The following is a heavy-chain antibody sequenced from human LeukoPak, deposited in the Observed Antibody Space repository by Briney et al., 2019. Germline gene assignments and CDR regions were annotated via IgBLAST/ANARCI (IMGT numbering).Heavy chain of an antibody. V-gene: IGHV1-3*01. J-gene: IGHJ4*02. D-gene: IGHD6-13*01. Sequence: ASVKVSCKASGYTFTTYAIHWVRQAPGLKLEWMGWISAGSGDTEWSQKFRDRVTMTRDTSAATAFMELSSLTSEDTAVYYCARLEPVSSIWGRQQLVHQGDYWGQGTLVTVSS. CDR1: GYTFTTYA. CDR3: ARLEPVSSIWGRQQLVHQGDY. CDR2: ISAGSGDT.